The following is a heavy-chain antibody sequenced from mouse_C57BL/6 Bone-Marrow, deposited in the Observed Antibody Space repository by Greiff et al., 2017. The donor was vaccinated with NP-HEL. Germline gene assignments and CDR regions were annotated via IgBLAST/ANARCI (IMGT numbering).Heavy chain of an antibody. CDR1: GFTFTSYW. D-gene: IGHD4-1*01. J-gene: IGHJ1*03. CDR3: ARFSLTGSWYFDV. V-gene: IGHV1-55*01. Sequence: QVQLQQSGAELVKPGASVKMSCKASGFTFTSYWITWVKQRPGQGLEWIGDIYPGSGSTNYNEKFKSKATLTEDTSSSPAYMQLSSLTSEDSAVYYCARFSLTGSWYFDVWGTGTTVTVSS. CDR2: IYPGSGST.